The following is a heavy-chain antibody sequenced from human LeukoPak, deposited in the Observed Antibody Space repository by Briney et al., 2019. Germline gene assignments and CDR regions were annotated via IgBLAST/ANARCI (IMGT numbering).Heavy chain of an antibody. CDR2: VSTSNPHT. CDR1: GYTFTNYG. Sequence: SVKVSCKTSGYTFTNYGISWVRQAPGQGLEWMGWVSTSNPHTNYAPKFRGRVIMTIDTSTTTAYLEMRSLTSDDTAVYYCARDRFSWGLGNWFDLWGQGTLVTVTS. D-gene: IGHD3-3*01. CDR3: ARDRFSWGLGNWFDL. J-gene: IGHJ5*02. V-gene: IGHV1-18*01.